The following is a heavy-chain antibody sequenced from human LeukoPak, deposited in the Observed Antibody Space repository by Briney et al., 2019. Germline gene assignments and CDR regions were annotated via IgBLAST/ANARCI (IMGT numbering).Heavy chain of an antibody. CDR2: INQDGSKK. CDR3: ARDGQYTSSWYDFDF. J-gene: IGHJ4*02. D-gene: IGHD6-13*01. CDR1: GFTFRNYW. V-gene: IGHV3-7*04. Sequence: GGSLRLSCEASGFTFRNYWMNWARQAPGKGLEWVANINQDGSKKHFVGSVEGRFTISRDNDKNSLYLHMNSLRAEDTAVYYCARDGQYTSSWYDFDFWGQGTLVTVSS.